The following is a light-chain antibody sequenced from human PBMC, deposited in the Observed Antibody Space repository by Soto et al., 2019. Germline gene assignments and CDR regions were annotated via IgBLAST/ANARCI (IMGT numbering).Light chain of an antibody. V-gene: IGKV1-5*03. CDR1: QTISSW. CDR3: QQYNSYSRT. J-gene: IGKJ1*01. Sequence: DIHMTQSPSTRSGSVGDRVTVTGRASQTISSWLAWYQQKPGKAPKLLIYKASTLKSGVPSRFSGSGSGTEFTLTISSLQPDDFATYYCQQYNSYSRTFGQGTKVDIK. CDR2: KAS.